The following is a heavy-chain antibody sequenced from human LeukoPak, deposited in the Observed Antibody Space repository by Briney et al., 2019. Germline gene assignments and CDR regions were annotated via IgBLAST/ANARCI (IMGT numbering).Heavy chain of an antibody. Sequence: SETLSLTCTVSGGSVNSETSHWSWIRQPPGKELEWIGYIHYSGGTNYNPSLESRVTISIDTSKNQFSLKLNSVTAADTAVYYCARDFQPTYWGQGTLVTVSS. CDR2: IHYSGGT. CDR1: GGSVNSETSH. V-gene: IGHV4-61*01. CDR3: ARDFQPTY. J-gene: IGHJ4*02.